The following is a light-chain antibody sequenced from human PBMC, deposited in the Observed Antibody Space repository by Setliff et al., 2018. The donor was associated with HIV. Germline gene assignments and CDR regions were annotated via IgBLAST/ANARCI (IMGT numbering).Light chain of an antibody. Sequence: QSALTRPASVSGSPGQSITISCTGTSSDVGGYNYVSWYQQHPGKAPKLMIYEVSNRPSGVSDRFSGSKSGNTASLTISGLQTEDEADYFCSSYTSSSPLDVFGTGTKVTVL. CDR3: SSYTSSSPLDV. V-gene: IGLV2-14*01. CDR2: EVS. J-gene: IGLJ1*01. CDR1: SSDVGGYNY.